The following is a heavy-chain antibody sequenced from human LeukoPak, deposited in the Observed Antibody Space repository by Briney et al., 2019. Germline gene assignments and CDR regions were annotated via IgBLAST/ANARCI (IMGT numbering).Heavy chain of an antibody. CDR1: GGSFSGYY. D-gene: IGHD4-17*01. J-gene: IGHJ3*02. V-gene: IGHV4-34*01. CDR3: ARLKKSVTVTTYDAFDI. CDR2: INHSGST. Sequence: SETLSLTCAVYGGSFSGYYWSWIRQPPGKGLEWIGEINHSGSTNYNPSLKSRVTISVDTSKNQFSLKLSSVTAADTAVYYCARLKKSVTVTTYDAFDIWGQGTMVTVSS.